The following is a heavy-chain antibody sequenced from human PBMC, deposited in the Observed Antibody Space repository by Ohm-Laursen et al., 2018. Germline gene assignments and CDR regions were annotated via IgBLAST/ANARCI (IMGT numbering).Heavy chain of an antibody. J-gene: IGHJ3*02. D-gene: IGHD1-26*01. CDR1: GFTFSSYE. Sequence: SLRLSCAASGFTFSSYEMSWVRQAPGKGLEWVANIKQDGSEKYYVDSVTGRFTISRDNAKNSLYLQMNSLRAEDTAVYYCFSGPSWEIWGQGTVVTVSS. V-gene: IGHV3-7*01. CDR2: IKQDGSEK. CDR3: FSGPSWEI.